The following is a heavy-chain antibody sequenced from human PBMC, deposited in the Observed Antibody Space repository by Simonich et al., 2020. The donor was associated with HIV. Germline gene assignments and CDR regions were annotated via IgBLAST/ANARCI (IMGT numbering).Heavy chain of an antibody. CDR1: GGSFSGYY. CDR2: INHSGST. CDR3: ARLTAGGLGEYFQH. Sequence: QVQLQQWGAGLLKPSETLSLTCAVYGGSFSGYYWSWIRQPPGKGLEGIGEINHSGSTNNNPSLKSGVTISVDTSKNQFSLKLSSVTAADTAVYYCARLTAGGLGEYFQHWGQGTLVTVSS. D-gene: IGHD6-13*01. J-gene: IGHJ1*01. V-gene: IGHV4-34*01.